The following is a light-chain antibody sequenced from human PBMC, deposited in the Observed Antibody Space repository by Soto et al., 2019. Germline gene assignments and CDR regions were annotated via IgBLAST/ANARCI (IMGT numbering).Light chain of an antibody. CDR1: QRVSSTY. V-gene: IGKV3-20*01. J-gene: IGKJ4*01. Sequence: ENVLTQSPGTLSLSPGERATHSCRASQRVSSTYLAWYQQKPGQAPRLLIYGASSRATCIPDRFSGSGSGTDFTLTISRLEPEDFAVYFCRQYGSRLTFGGGTKV. CDR2: GAS. CDR3: RQYGSRLT.